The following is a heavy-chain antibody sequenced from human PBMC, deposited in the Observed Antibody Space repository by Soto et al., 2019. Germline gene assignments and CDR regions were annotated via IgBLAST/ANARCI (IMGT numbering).Heavy chain of an antibody. CDR2: ISAYNGDT. Sequence: QVQLVQSGAEVKKPGASVKVSCKASGYTFTSYGISWVRQAPGQGLEWMGWISAYNGDTNYAQKLQGRVTMTTDTSTSTDNMELRSLRSDDTAVYCCARAELITMVRGVIVNAFDIWGQGTMVTVSS. D-gene: IGHD3-10*01. V-gene: IGHV1-18*01. CDR1: GYTFTSYG. J-gene: IGHJ3*02. CDR3: ARAELITMVRGVIVNAFDI.